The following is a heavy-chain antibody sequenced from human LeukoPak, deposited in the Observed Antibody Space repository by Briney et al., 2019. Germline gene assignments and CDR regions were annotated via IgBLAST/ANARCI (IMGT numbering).Heavy chain of an antibody. V-gene: IGHV3-74*01. J-gene: IGHJ4*02. CDR1: GFMFSGYW. Sequence: GGSLRLSCAASGFMFSGYWMHWVRQAPGKGLVWVSRINSDESSTSYTDSVKGRFTISRDNAKNTLYLQMNSLRAEDTAVYYCARGTTVITFDYWGQGTLVTVSS. CDR2: INSDESST. D-gene: IGHD4-23*01. CDR3: ARGTTVITFDY.